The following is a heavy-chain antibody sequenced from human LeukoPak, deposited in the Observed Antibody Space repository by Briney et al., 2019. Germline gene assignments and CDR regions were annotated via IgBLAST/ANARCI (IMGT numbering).Heavy chain of an antibody. CDR2: IYTSGST. Sequence: SETLSLTCSVSGGSISNYYWSWIRKPPGKGLEWIAYIYTSGSTNYNPSLKSRVTISVDTSKNQFSLKLSSVTAADTAVYYCARVSYYYYYMDVWGKGTTVTVSS. V-gene: IGHV4-4*08. CDR3: ARVSYYYYYMDV. CDR1: GGSISNYY. J-gene: IGHJ6*03.